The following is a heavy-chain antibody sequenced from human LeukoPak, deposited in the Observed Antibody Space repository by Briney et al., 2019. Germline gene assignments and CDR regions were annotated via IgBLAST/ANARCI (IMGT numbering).Heavy chain of an antibody. J-gene: IGHJ4*02. V-gene: IGHV3-33*01. CDR3: ARDYCRSISCSDY. Sequence: PGGSLRLSCAASGFTFSSYGMHWVRQAPGKGLEWVAIIWSDGGNKYYAVSVKGRFTISRDNSKNKLYLQMNSLRAEDTAVYYCARDYCRSISCSDYWGQGTLVTVSS. D-gene: IGHD2-2*01. CDR2: IWSDGGNK. CDR1: GFTFSSYG.